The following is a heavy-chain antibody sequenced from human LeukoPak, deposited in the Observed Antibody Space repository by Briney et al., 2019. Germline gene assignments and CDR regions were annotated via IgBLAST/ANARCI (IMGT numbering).Heavy chain of an antibody. CDR2: ISSSGSTI. J-gene: IGHJ5*02. CDR3: TRTTVTINAFDP. Sequence: QPGGSLRLSCAASGFTFSSYEMNWVRQAPGKGLEWVSYISSSGSTIYYADSVKGRFTISRDNAKNSLYLQMNSLRVEDTAVYYCTRTTVTINAFDPWGQGTLVTVSS. D-gene: IGHD4-17*01. V-gene: IGHV3-48*03. CDR1: GFTFSSYE.